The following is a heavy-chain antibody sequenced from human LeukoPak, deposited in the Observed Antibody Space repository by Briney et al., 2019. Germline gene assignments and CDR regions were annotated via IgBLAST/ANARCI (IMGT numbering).Heavy chain of an antibody. CDR1: GFTFSSYA. V-gene: IGHV3-23*01. CDR3: ANDGPYCGGDCYFGDAFDI. D-gene: IGHD2-21*02. CDR2: VSESGGST. J-gene: IGHJ3*02. Sequence: PGGSLRLSCAACGFTFSSYAMSWVRQAPGKGLEWVSSVSESGGSTYYADSVKGRFTISRDNSKNTLYLQVNSLRAEDTAVYYCANDGPYCGGDCYFGDAFDIWGQGTMVTVSS.